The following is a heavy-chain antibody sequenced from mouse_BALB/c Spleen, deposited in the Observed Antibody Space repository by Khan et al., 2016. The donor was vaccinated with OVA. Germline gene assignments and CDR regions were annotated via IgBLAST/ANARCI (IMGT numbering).Heavy chain of an antibody. D-gene: IGHD3-2*02. J-gene: IGHJ3*01. CDR1: GISLTNYG. CDR2: IWSDGST. V-gene: IGHV2-6-1*01. CDR3: PRHCSGAY. Sequence: QVQLKQSGPGLVAPSQTLSITCTISGISLTNYGVHWVGQAPGKGLEWLVVIWSDGSTTYNSALKSRLNISKDKSKRQFVLKMNRRQIDDTNMYYYPRHCSGAYWGQGTLVTVSA.